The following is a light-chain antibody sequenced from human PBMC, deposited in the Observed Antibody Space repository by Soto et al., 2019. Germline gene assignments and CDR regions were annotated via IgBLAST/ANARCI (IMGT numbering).Light chain of an antibody. V-gene: IGLV1-44*01. J-gene: IGLJ1*01. Sequence: QSVLTQTPSASGTPGQRVTISCSGSSSSVGSNAVNWYQQLPGTAPKVLIYSNNQRPAGVPDRFSGSNSGTSASLAISGLQSEDEADYYCATWDDSLNSYVFGTGTKVTVL. CDR3: ATWDDSLNSYV. CDR1: SSSVGSNA. CDR2: SNN.